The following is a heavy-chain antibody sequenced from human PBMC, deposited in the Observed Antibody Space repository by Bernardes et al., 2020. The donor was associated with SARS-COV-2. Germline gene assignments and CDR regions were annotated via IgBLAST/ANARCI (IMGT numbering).Heavy chain of an antibody. D-gene: IGHD3-3*01. V-gene: IGHV4-59*11. J-gene: IGHJ6*02. CDR1: GSSISRHS. Sequence: SESLSLTCTVSGSSISRHSLGWIRQPPGKGLEWICFIFHSGSTGYNPSPESRLTISVNTSKNQFSLRLSSVTAADTAVYYCARDRMRGTTISGVGRRRSGGGMDVWGQGTTVIVSS. CDR2: IFHSGST. CDR3: ARDRMRGTTISGVGRRRSGGGMDV.